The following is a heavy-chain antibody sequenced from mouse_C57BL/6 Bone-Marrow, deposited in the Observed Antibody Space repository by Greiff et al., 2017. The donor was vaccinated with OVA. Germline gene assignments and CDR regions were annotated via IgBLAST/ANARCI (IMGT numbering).Heavy chain of an antibody. CDR1: GYSITSGYY. D-gene: IGHD1-1*01. CDR3: AGEYGAWFAY. V-gene: IGHV3-6*01. J-gene: IGHJ3*01. Sequence: EVQLQESGPGLVKPSQSLSLSCSVTGYSITSGYYWNWIRQFPGNILECMGYIRYDGSNNYNPYFKNRISITRDTSKNQCFLKLSSVTTEDAATYYWAGEYGAWFAYWGQGTLVTVSA. CDR2: IRYDGSN.